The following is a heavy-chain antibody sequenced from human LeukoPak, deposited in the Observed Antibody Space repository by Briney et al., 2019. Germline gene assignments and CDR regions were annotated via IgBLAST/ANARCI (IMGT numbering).Heavy chain of an antibody. V-gene: IGHV3-64*01. Sequence: GGSLRLSCAASGLTSGSYTMHWVRQGPAKGLEYVSGISSSGGSTYYANSVKGRFTISRDNSKNTLYLQMGSLRAEDMAVYYCARMNCSSTSCPDAFDIWGQGTMVTVSS. CDR1: GLTSGSYT. CDR2: ISSSGGST. CDR3: ARMNCSSTSCPDAFDI. J-gene: IGHJ3*02. D-gene: IGHD2-2*01.